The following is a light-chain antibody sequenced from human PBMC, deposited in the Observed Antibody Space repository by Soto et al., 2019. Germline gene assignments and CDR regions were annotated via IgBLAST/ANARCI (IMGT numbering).Light chain of an antibody. J-gene: IGKJ4*01. V-gene: IGKV3-15*01. CDR1: QSMYYN. CDR3: QQYNNWPLT. CDR2: FAS. Sequence: EIVMTQSPATLSVSPGERATLSCRASQSMYYNLAWYQQKPGQAPRLLIYFASTRATGIPARFSGSGSGTEFTLTISSLQSEDFAVYYCQQYNNWPLTFGGGTKVEI.